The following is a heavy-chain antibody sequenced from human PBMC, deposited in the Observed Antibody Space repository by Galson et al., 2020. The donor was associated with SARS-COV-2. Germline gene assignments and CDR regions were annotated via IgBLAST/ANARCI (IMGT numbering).Heavy chain of an antibody. V-gene: IGHV5-51*01. D-gene: IGHD6-6*01. Sequence: GESLKISCKGSGYSFTSYWIGWVRQMPGKGLEWMGISYPGDSDTRYSPSFQGQVTISADKSISTAYLQWSSLKASDTAMYYCARHNSSSSGWDLYYFDYWGQGTLVTVSS. CDR3: ARHNSSSSGWDLYYFDY. CDR2: SYPGDSDT. J-gene: IGHJ4*02. CDR1: GYSFTSYW.